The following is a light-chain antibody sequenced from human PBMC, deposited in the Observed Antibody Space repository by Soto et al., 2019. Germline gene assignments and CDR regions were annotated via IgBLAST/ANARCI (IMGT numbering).Light chain of an antibody. Sequence: QSALTQPRSVSGSPGQSVTISCTGTSSDVGGYQYVSWYQEHPGKAPKLMIYDVSKRPSGVPDRFSGSKSGNTASLTISGLQAEDEAEYYCCSYAGSYPYVFGTGTKLTVL. CDR1: SSDVGGYQY. J-gene: IGLJ1*01. CDR3: CSYAGSYPYV. V-gene: IGLV2-11*01. CDR2: DVS.